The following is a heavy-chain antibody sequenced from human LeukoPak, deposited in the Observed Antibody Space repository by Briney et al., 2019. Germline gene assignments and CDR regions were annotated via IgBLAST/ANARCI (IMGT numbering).Heavy chain of an antibody. CDR1: GFTFSSYW. V-gene: IGHV3-74*01. D-gene: IGHD2-2*01. J-gene: IGHJ3*02. CDR3: LLGYCSSTSCQHDAFDI. Sequence: AGSLSLTCTASGFTFSSYWWHWVRQAPGKGLVWVARINSAGSSTSYASSVKRRFTISRDNAKNTLYLQMNSLRGEDTAVYYCLLGYCSSTSCQHDAFDIWGQGTMVTVSS. CDR2: INSAGSST.